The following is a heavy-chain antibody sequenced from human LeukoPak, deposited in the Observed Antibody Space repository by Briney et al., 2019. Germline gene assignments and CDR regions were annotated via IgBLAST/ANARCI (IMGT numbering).Heavy chain of an antibody. CDR2: IGTVGDI. Sequence: GSLRLSCAASGFTFSTYDMHWVRQATGKGLEWVAGIGTVGDIYYLGSVKSRFTISRENAKNSLYLQMNNLRAGDTAVHYCARGASNGFDPWGQGTLVTVSS. J-gene: IGHJ5*02. CDR1: GFTFSTYD. CDR3: ARGASNGFDP. V-gene: IGHV3-13*01.